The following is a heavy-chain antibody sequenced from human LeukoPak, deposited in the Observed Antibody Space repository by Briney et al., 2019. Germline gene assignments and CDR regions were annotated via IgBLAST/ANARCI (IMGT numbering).Heavy chain of an antibody. Sequence: GGSLRLSCAASGFTFSSYSINWVRQAPGKGLEWVSSISSSSYIYYADSVKGRFTISRDNAKNSLYLQMNSLRAEDTAVYYCARGGGGAGFDYWGQGTLVTVSS. D-gene: IGHD2-21*01. V-gene: IGHV3-21*01. CDR3: ARGGGGAGFDY. J-gene: IGHJ4*02. CDR2: ISSSSYI. CDR1: GFTFSSYS.